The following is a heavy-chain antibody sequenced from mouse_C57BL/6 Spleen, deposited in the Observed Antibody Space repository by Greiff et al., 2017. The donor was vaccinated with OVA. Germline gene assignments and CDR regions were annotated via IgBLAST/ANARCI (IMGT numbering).Heavy chain of an antibody. Sequence: QVQLQQPGAELVKPGASVKLSCKASGYTFTSYGMHWVKQRPGQGLEWIGMIHPNSGSTNYNEKFKSKATLTVDKSSSTAYMQLSSLTSEDSAVYYCARLDIYYDYDDYGGQGTTLTVSS. CDR3: ARLDIYYDYDDY. J-gene: IGHJ2*01. CDR2: IHPNSGST. CDR1: GYTFTSYG. D-gene: IGHD2-4*01. V-gene: IGHV1-64*01.